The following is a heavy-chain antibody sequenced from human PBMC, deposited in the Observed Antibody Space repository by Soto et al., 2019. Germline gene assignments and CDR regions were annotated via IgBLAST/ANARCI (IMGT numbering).Heavy chain of an antibody. CDR3: ERVGERWQYFDWFYYIDS. V-gene: IGHV4-59*01. Sequence: GGSIGGGYWCWIRQPPGKGLEWIGYVYYSGSSTSNPSLKSRVTMSADTSKNQLSLKVRSVTAADTAVYYCERVGERWQYFDWFYYIDSWGQGAPFTVPS. D-gene: IGHD3-9*01. J-gene: IGHJ4*02. CDR2: VYYSGSS. CDR1: GGSIGGGY.